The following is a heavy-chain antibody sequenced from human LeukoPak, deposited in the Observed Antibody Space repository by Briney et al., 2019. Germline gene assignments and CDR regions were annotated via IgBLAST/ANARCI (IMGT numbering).Heavy chain of an antibody. V-gene: IGHV3-23*01. CDR3: AKAAYGDYVNWFDP. J-gene: IGHJ5*02. CDR2: ISGSGGST. CDR1: GFTFSSYA. D-gene: IGHD4-17*01. Sequence: GGSLRLSCAASGFTFSSYAMSWVRQAPGKGLEWVSDISGSGGSTYYADSVKGRFTISRDNSKNTLYLQMNSLRAEGTALYYCAKAAYGDYVNWFDPWGQGTLVTVSS.